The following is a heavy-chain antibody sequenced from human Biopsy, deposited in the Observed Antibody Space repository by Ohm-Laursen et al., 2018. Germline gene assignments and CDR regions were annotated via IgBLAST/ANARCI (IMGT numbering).Heavy chain of an antibody. CDR3: ARDVEGFYSYAMDV. V-gene: IGHV3-33*08. CDR2: IFYDGSNT. Sequence: RSLRLSCTASGFTFNNYGMQWVRQAPGKGLEWVAFIFYDGSNTYYADSVKGRFTISRDNAKSSLFLQMNSLRAEDTAVYYCARDVEGFYSYAMDVWGQGTTVTVSS. CDR1: GFTFNNYG. D-gene: IGHD5-24*01. J-gene: IGHJ6*02.